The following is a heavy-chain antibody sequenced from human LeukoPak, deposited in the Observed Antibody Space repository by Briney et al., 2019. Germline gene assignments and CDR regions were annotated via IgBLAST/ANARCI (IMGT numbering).Heavy chain of an antibody. Sequence: GGSLRLSCAASGFTFSSYSMNWVRQAPGKGLEWVSYISSRSRTIYYADSVKGRFTISRDNAKNSLYLQMNSLRDEDTAVYYCARDRMAVAGTPYFDYWGQGTLVTVSS. CDR1: GFTFSSYS. CDR3: ARDRMAVAGTPYFDY. CDR2: ISSRSRTI. J-gene: IGHJ4*02. D-gene: IGHD6-19*01. V-gene: IGHV3-48*02.